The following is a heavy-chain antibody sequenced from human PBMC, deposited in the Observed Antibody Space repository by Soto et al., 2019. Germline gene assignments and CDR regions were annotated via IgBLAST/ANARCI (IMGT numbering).Heavy chain of an antibody. CDR2: INPSGGNT. CDR1: GYTFTSYY. Sequence: ASVKVSCKASGYTFTSYYMHWMRQAPGQGLEWMGIINPSGGNTSYAQKFQGRVTMTRDTSTSTVYMELRSLRSDDTAVYYCARGMDGDYALGIFDYWGQGTLVTVSS. V-gene: IGHV1-46*01. J-gene: IGHJ4*02. CDR3: ARGMDGDYALGIFDY. D-gene: IGHD4-17*01.